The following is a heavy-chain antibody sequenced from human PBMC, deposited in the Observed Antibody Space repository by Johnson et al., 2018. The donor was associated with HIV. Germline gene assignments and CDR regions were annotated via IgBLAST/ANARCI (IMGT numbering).Heavy chain of an antibody. CDR1: GITVSSNY. V-gene: IGHV3-66*02. CDR2: IYDGGTT. Sequence: VQLVESGGGLVQPGGSLRLSCVASGITVSSNYMSWVRQAPGKGLEWVSFIYDGGTTYYADSVKGRFTISRDNAKNTLYLQMNSLRPEDTAVYYCASDGWELLGVAAFDVWGQGTMVTVSS. J-gene: IGHJ3*01. CDR3: ASDGWELLGVAAFDV. D-gene: IGHD1-26*01.